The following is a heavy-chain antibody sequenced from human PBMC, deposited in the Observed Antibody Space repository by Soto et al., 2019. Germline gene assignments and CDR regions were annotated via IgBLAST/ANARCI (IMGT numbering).Heavy chain of an antibody. J-gene: IGHJ4*02. CDR3: TTEKGRVTTGY. D-gene: IGHD4-17*01. CDR1: AFTFSDIW. CDR2: IKSKTDGGTT. V-gene: IGHV3-15*01. Sequence: EVQLVESGGGLVKPGGSLRLSCVVSAFTFSDIWMSWVRQAPGKGLEWVGRIKSKTDGGTTDYAAPVKDRFSISRDDSKNTLYLQMNSLKTEDTAVYYCTTEKGRVTTGYWGQGTLVTVSS.